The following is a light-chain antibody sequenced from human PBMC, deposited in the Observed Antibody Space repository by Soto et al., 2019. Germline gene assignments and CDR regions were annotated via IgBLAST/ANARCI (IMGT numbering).Light chain of an antibody. CDR1: QSISSW. Sequence: DIQMTQSPSTLSASVGDRVIITCRASQSISSWLAWYQQKPGKAPKLLIYKASTLESGVPSRFSGSGSGTDFTLTISSLQPDDFATYYCQQYETYWTFGQGTKVEIK. CDR3: QQYETYWT. V-gene: IGKV1-5*03. J-gene: IGKJ1*01. CDR2: KAS.